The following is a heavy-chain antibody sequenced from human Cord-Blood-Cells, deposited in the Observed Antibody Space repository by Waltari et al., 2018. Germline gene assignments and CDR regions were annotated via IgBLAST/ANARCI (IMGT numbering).Heavy chain of an antibody. CDR3: ARDNSYVDY. V-gene: IGHV4-38-2*02. D-gene: IGHD5-18*01. CDR1: GYSISSGYY. Sequence: QVQLQESGPGLVKPSETLSLTCAVSGYSISSGYYCGWIRQPPGKGLEWIGSIYHSGSTYYNPSLKSRVTISVDTSKNQFSLKLSSVTAADTAVYYCARDNSYVDYWGQGTLVTVSS. J-gene: IGHJ4*02. CDR2: IYHSGST.